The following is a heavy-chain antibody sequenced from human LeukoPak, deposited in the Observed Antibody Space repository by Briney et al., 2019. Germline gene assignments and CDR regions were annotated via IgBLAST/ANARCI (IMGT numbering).Heavy chain of an antibody. D-gene: IGHD3-10*01. J-gene: IGHJ4*02. CDR2: INHSGST. CDR1: GGSFSGYY. Sequence: SETLSLTCAVYGGSFSGYYWSWIRQPPGKGLEWIGEINHSGSTNYNPSLKSRVTISVDTSKNQFSLKLSSVTAADTAVYYCAREGDGSGSYYLDYWGQGTLVTVSP. CDR3: AREGDGSGSYYLDY. V-gene: IGHV4-34*01.